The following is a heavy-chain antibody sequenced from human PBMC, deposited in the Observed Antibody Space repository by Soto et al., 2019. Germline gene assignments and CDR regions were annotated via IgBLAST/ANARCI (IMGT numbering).Heavy chain of an antibody. V-gene: IGHV3-73*01. J-gene: IGHJ4*02. CDR1: GFIFSGSA. Sequence: EVPLVESGGGLVQPGGSLKLSCAASGFIFSGSAVHWVRQASGKGLEWVGRILSKAGNYATAYPASMKGRFTISRDDSENTAFLQMTSLKTEDTAVYYCIRGGSPYYYDYWGQGTLVAVSS. CDR3: IRGGSPYYYDY. CDR2: ILSKAGNYAT.